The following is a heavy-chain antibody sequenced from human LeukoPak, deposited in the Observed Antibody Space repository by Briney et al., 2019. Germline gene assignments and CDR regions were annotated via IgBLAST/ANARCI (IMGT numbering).Heavy chain of an antibody. Sequence: SETLSLTCTVSGGSISSYYWSWIRQPPGRGLEWIGYIYYSGSTNYNPSPKSRVTISVDTSKNQFSLKLSSVTAADTAVYYCASSSMISHWFDPWGQGTLVTVSS. V-gene: IGHV4-59*01. CDR2: IYYSGST. D-gene: IGHD3-16*01. CDR3: ASSSMISHWFDP. CDR1: GGSISSYY. J-gene: IGHJ5*02.